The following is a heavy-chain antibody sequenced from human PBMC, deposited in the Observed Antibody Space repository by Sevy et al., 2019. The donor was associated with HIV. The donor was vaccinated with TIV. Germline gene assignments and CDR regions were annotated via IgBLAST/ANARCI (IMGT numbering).Heavy chain of an antibody. D-gene: IGHD3-10*01. J-gene: IGHJ6*02. CDR3: AKDYRAQHGERFGDFYYGMDV. V-gene: IGHV3-23*01. Sequence: GGSLRLSCAASGFTFSSYAMSWVRQAPGKGLEWVSAISGSGGSTYYADSVKGRFTISRDNSKNTLYLQMNSLRAEDTXXYYCAKDYRAQHGERFGDFYYGMDVWGQGTTVTVSS. CDR2: ISGSGGST. CDR1: GFTFSSYA.